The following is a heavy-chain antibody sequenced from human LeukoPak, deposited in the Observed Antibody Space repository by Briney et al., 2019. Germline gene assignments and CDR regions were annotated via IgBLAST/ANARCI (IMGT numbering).Heavy chain of an antibody. CDR3: ARGRRYVGRAYYDILTGYHNYCYYGMDV. V-gene: IGHV4-34*01. J-gene: IGHJ6*02. CDR2: INHSGSN. D-gene: IGHD3-9*01. Sequence: AETLSLTCAVYGGSFSGYYWSWIRQPPGKGLEWIGEINHSGSNNYNPSLESRVTITVDTYKKQFSLKRSAVTSADTAVYYCARGRRYVGRAYYDILTGYHNYCYYGMDVWGQGTTVTVSS. CDR1: GGSFSGYY.